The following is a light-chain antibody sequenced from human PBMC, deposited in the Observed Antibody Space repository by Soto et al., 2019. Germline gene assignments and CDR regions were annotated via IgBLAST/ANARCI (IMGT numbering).Light chain of an antibody. CDR2: DVS. V-gene: IGLV2-11*01. Sequence: QSALTQPRSVSGSPGQSVTISCTGTSSDVGAYNYVSWYQQHPGKAPKLMTYDVSKRPSGVPDRFSGSKSGNTASLTISGLQAEDEADYYCCSYADNYSYVFVTGTKVTVL. CDR3: CSYADNYSYV. J-gene: IGLJ1*01. CDR1: SSDVGAYNY.